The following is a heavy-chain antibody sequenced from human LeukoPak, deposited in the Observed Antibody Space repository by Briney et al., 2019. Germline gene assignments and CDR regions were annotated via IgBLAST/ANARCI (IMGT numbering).Heavy chain of an antibody. CDR2: IYQSGST. V-gene: IGHV4-38-2*02. J-gene: IGHJ5*02. CDR3: ARVPGPNWFDP. CDR1: GYSLRSGYY. Sequence: SETLSLTCTVSGYSLRSGYYWSWIRQPPGKGLEWIGSIYQSGSTYYNPSLTSRVTISVDTPKNQFSLKLNSVTAADTGVYFCARVPGPNWFDPWGQGTLVTVSS.